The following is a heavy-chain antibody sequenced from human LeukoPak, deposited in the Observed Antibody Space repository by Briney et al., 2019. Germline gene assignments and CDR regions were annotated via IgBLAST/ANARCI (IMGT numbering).Heavy chain of an antibody. CDR3: ARARAWAGYSYGFYY. Sequence: GASVRVSCTASGGTFSSYAISWVRQAPGQGLEWVGGIIPIFGSANYAQKFQGRVTITADESTSTAYMELSSLRSEDTAVYYCARARAWAGYSYGFYYWGQGTLVTVSS. V-gene: IGHV1-69*01. D-gene: IGHD5-18*01. J-gene: IGHJ4*02. CDR2: IIPIFGSA. CDR1: GGTFSSYA.